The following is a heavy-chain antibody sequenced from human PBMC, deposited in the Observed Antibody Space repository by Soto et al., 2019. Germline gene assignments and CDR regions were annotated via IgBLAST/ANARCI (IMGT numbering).Heavy chain of an antibody. V-gene: IGHV3-23*01. CDR1: GSTFSSYA. J-gene: IGHJ6*02. Sequence: EVQLLESGGGLVQPGGSLRLSCAASGSTFSSYAMSWVRQAPGKGLEWVSAISGSGGSTYYADSVKGRFTISRDNSKNTLYLQMNSLRAEDTAVYYCAKDSSSSGFDYYYYGMDVWGQGTTVTVSS. CDR3: AKDSSSSGFDYYYYGMDV. D-gene: IGHD6-6*01. CDR2: ISGSGGST.